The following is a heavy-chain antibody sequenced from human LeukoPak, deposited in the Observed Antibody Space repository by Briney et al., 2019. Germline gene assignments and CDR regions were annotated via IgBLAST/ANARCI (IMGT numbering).Heavy chain of an antibody. D-gene: IGHD3-3*01. CDR1: GFTFSSYA. J-gene: IGHJ4*02. CDR2: ISSNGGST. V-gene: IGHV3-64*01. CDR3: AREGYYDFWSGSGSYYFDY. Sequence: PGGSLRLSCAAPGFTFSSYAMHWVRQAPGKGLEYVSAISSNGGSTYYANSVKGRFTISRDNSKNTLYLQMGSLRAEDMAVYYCAREGYYDFWSGSGSYYFDYWGQGTLDTVSS.